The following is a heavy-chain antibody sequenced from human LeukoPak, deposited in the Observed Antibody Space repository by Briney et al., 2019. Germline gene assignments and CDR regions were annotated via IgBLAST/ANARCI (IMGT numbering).Heavy chain of an antibody. CDR2: ISYDGSNK. J-gene: IGHJ4*02. CDR1: GFTFSSYA. Sequence: GGSLRLSCAASGFTFSSYAMHWVRQAPGKGLEWVAVISYDGSNKYYADSVKGRFTISRDNSKNTLYLQMNSLRAEDTAVHYCASGRELWLMYYWGQGTLVTVSS. D-gene: IGHD5-18*01. V-gene: IGHV3-30-3*01. CDR3: ASGRELWLMYY.